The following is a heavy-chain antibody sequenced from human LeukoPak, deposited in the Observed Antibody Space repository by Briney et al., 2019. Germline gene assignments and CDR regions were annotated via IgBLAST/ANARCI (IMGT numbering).Heavy chain of an antibody. CDR2: IIPILGIA. V-gene: IGHV1-69*04. Sequence: SVKVSCKASGGTFSSYAISWVRQAPGQGLEWMGRIIPILGIANYAQKFQGRVTITADKSTSTAYMELRSLRSDDTAVYYCARDLPGRQNWFDPWGQGTLVTVSS. D-gene: IGHD3-10*01. CDR3: ARDLPGRQNWFDP. CDR1: GGTFSSYA. J-gene: IGHJ5*02.